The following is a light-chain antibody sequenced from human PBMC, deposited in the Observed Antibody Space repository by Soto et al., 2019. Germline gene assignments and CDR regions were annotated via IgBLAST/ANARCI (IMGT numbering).Light chain of an antibody. J-gene: IGLJ1*01. CDR2: EVS. V-gene: IGLV2-14*01. Sequence: QSALTQPASVSGSPGQSITISCTGTSSDVGGYNYVSWYQQHPGKAPKLMIYEVSNRPSGVSNRFSGSKSGNTASLTISGLQAEDEADYYCGSYKSSTLYVFGTGTKVTVL. CDR1: SSDVGGYNY. CDR3: GSYKSSTLYV.